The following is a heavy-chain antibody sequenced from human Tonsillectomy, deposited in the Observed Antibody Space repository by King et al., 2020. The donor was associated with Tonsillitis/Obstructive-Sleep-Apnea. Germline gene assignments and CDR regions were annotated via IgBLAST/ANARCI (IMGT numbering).Heavy chain of an antibody. CDR2: VNGDNGNT. CDR3: ARDPLDYDSDWYMDV. CDR1: GYTFINYA. J-gene: IGHJ6*03. Sequence: QLVQSGAEVKRPGASVKVSCKASGYTFINYAMHWVRPAPGQRLEWMGWVNGDNGNTKYSQKFQGRVTITRDTSASTVYMELSGLRSEDTAVYYCARDPLDYDSDWYMDVWGKGTTVTVSS. V-gene: IGHV1-3*01. D-gene: IGHD3-3*01.